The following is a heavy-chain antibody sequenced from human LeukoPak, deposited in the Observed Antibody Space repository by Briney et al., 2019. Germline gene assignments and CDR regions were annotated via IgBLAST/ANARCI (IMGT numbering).Heavy chain of an antibody. Sequence: PGGSLRLSCAASGFTFSSYAMSRVRQAPGKGLEWVSAISGSGGSTYYADSVKGRFTISRDNSKNTLYLQMDSLRAEDTAVYYCAKSLGIVGATKNYFDYWGQGTLVTVSS. CDR3: AKSLGIVGATKNYFDY. CDR2: ISGSGGST. CDR1: GFTFSSYA. D-gene: IGHD1-26*01. V-gene: IGHV3-23*01. J-gene: IGHJ4*02.